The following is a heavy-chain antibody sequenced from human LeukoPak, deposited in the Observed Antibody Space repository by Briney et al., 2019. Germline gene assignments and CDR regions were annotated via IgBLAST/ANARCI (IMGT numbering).Heavy chain of an antibody. CDR3: ARGPGSSGGAYVGDY. Sequence: GGPLRLSCAASGFTFSNYWMHWVRQVPGKGLVWVSRIDGGGNNRNYADSVKGRFSISRDNVKSTLYLQMNSLRAEDTAVYYCARGPGSSGGAYVGDYWGHGTLVTVSS. D-gene: IGHD3-22*01. J-gene: IGHJ4*01. V-gene: IGHV3-74*01. CDR2: IDGGGNNR. CDR1: GFTFSNYW.